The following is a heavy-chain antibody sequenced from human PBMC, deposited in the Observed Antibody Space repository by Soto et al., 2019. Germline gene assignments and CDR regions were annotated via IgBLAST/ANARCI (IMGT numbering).Heavy chain of an antibody. J-gene: IGHJ6*03. Sequence: SETLSLTCTVSGGSISSYYWSWIRQPPGKGLEWIGYIYYSGSTNYNPSLKSRVTISVDTSKNQFSLKLSSVTAADTAVYYCARHPLTTVTAHYYYYYMDVWGKGTTVTVSS. CDR2: IYYSGST. CDR3: ARHPLTTVTAHYYYYYMDV. CDR1: GGSISSYY. D-gene: IGHD4-17*01. V-gene: IGHV4-59*08.